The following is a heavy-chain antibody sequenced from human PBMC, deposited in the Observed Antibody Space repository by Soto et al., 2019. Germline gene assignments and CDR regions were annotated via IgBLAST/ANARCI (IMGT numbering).Heavy chain of an antibody. D-gene: IGHD6-19*01. CDR2: IYYSGST. Sequence: SETLSLTCTVSGGSISSYYWSWIRQPPGKGLEWIGYIYYSGSTNYNPSLKSRVTISVDTSKNQFSLKLSSVTAADTAVYYCARVGSGGWYDYYYYGMDFWGQGTTVTVSS. CDR1: GGSISSYY. V-gene: IGHV4-59*01. J-gene: IGHJ6*02. CDR3: ARVGSGGWYDYYYYGMDF.